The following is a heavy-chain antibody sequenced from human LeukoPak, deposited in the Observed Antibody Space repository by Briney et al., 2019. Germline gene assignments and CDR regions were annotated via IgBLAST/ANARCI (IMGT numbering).Heavy chain of an antibody. CDR1: NYTFTSYG. V-gene: IGHV1-18*01. CDR2: INAYNGDT. D-gene: IGHD3-16*01. J-gene: IGHJ4*02. CDR3: ARGEYSNGYPYRLDS. Sequence: GASVKVSCKASNYTFTSYGMSWVRQAPGQGLEWMAWINAYNGDTNYAQKFQGRVTMTRDTSISTAYMELNRLRSNDTAMYYCARGEYSNGYPYRLDSWGQGTLVTVSS.